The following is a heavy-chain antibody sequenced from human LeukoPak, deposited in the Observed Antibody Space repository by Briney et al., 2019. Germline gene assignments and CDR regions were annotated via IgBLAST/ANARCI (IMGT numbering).Heavy chain of an antibody. J-gene: IGHJ6*04. Sequence: ASVKVSCKASGHMFTNYIYIWVRQAPGQGLEWVGGINTIFGTANYAQRFQGRVTIIADKLASTAYMELSRLRSDDTAVYYCATGLWFGKYLDVWGKGTTVTISS. D-gene: IGHD3-10*01. CDR2: INTIFGTA. CDR3: ATGLWFGKYLDV. V-gene: IGHV1-69*06. CDR1: GHMFTNYI.